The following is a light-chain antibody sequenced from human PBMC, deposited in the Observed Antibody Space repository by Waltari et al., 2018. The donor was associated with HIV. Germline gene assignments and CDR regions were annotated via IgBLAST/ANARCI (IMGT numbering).Light chain of an antibody. CDR3: CSYAGSSNV. CDR2: EGS. J-gene: IGLJ3*02. CDR1: RSDVAIYHL. V-gene: IGLV2-23*01. Sequence: QSALTQPASVSGSPGQSITISCTGTRSDVAIYHLVSWYPQQPGKAPKLMIYEGSKRPSGVSNRFSGSKSGNTASLTISGLQAEDEADYYCCSYAGSSNVFGGGTKLTVL.